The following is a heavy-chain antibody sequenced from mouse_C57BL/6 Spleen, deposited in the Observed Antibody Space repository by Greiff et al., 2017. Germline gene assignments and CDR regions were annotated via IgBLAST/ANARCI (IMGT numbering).Heavy chain of an antibody. CDR2: IYPGDGDT. CDR1: GYAFSSSW. CDR3: ARWYYDAMDY. Sequence: VKLQESGPELVKPGASVKISCKASGYAFSSSWMNWVKQRPGKGLEWIGRIYPGDGDTNYNGKFKGKATLTADKSSSTAYMQLSSLTSEDSAVYFCARWYYDAMDYWGQGTSVTVSS. J-gene: IGHJ4*01. V-gene: IGHV1-82*01. D-gene: IGHD1-1*02.